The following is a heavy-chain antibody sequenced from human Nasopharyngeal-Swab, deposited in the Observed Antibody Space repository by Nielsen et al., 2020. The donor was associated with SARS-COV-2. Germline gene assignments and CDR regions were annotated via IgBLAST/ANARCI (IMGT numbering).Heavy chain of an antibody. J-gene: IGHJ6*02. D-gene: IGHD1-26*01. Sequence: GESLKISCTASAFTFSSYNINWVRQAPGKGLEWVSSISRSSRYIYYADSVKGRFTISRDNAKNSLSLQMNSLRAEDTAVYYCARGIWDLREDYYYGMDVWVQGTTVTVSS. V-gene: IGHV3-21*01. CDR3: ARGIWDLREDYYYGMDV. CDR2: ISRSSRYI. CDR1: AFTFSSYN.